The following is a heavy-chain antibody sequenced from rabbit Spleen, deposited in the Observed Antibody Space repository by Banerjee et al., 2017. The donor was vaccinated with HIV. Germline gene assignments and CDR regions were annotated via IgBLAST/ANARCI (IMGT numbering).Heavy chain of an antibody. D-gene: IGHD8-1*01. CDR3: ARDAGTGDYIDVYFTL. CDR2: VYTVNGKT. Sequence: QEQLVESGGGLVKTGASLTLTCTASGFSFSNSYDMCWVRQAPGKGLEWIGCVYTVNGKTYYASWAKGRFTISKSSSTTVTLQMTSLTAADTAIYFCARDAGTGDYIDVYFTLWGPGTLVTVS. CDR1: GFSFSNSYD. J-gene: IGHJ4*01. V-gene: IGHV1S45*01.